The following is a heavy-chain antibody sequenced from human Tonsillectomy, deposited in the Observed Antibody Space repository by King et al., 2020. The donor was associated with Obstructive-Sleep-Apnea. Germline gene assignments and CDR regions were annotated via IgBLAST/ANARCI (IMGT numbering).Heavy chain of an antibody. CDR2: ISWNSGSI. CDR3: AKGDSSSWYGDAFDI. V-gene: IGHV3-9*01. J-gene: IGHJ3*02. CDR1: GFTFDDYA. Sequence: VQLVESGGGLVQPGRSLRLSCAASGFTFDDYAMHWVRQAPGKGLEWVSGISWNSGSIGYADSVKGRFTISSDNAKNSLYLQMNSLRAEDTALYYCAKGDSSSWYGDAFDIWGQGTMVTVSS. D-gene: IGHD6-13*01.